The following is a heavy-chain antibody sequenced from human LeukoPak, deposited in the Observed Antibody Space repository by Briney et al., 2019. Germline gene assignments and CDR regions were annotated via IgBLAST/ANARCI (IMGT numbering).Heavy chain of an antibody. J-gene: IGHJ4*02. CDR3: ARAGGVDTAMDANFDY. D-gene: IGHD5-18*01. CDR1: GGSLSGYY. V-gene: IGHV4-34*01. Sequence: PSETLSLTCAVYGGSLSGYYWSWIRQPPGKGLEWIGETNHGGSINYNPSLKSRVIISIDTPKNHFSLRLSSVTAADTAMYYCARAGGVDTAMDANFDYWGQGTLVTVSS. CDR2: TNHGGSI.